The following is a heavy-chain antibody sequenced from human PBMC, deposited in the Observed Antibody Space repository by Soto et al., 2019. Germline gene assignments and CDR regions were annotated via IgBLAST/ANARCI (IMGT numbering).Heavy chain of an antibody. CDR2: ISGSGAST. CDR3: AKDPDTASHFDY. J-gene: IGHJ4*02. D-gene: IGHD5-18*01. Sequence: PGGSLRLSCAASGFTFSSYAMSWVRQAPGKGLEWVSAISGSGASTYYADSVKGRFTISRDRSKNTLYLQMNSLRAEDTALYYCAKDPDTASHFDYWGQGTLVTVSS. V-gene: IGHV3-23*01. CDR1: GFTFSSYA.